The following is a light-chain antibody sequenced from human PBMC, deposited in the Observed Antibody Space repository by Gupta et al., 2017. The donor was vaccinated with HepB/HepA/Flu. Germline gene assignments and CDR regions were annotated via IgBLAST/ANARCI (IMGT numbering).Light chain of an antibody. CDR2: AAS. J-gene: IGKJ2*01. V-gene: IGKV1-39*01. Sequence: DIQMTQSPSSLSASVGDRVTITCRASQSISSYLNWYQQKPGKAPKLLIYAASRLQSGVPSRFSGSGSGTDFTLTISRLQPEDFATYYCQQNDSTPKTFGQGTKVEIK. CDR1: QSISSY. CDR3: QQNDSTPKT.